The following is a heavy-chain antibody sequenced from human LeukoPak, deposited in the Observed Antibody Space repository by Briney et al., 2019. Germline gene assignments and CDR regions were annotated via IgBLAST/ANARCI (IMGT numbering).Heavy chain of an antibody. CDR1: GFTFSSYE. D-gene: IGHD5-18*01. Sequence: PGGSLRLSCAASGFTFSSYEMNWVRQAPGKGLEWVSGISGSGGSTYYADSVKGRFTISRDNSKNTLYLQMNSLRAEDTAVYYCARDQGEWGYSYGRRGGFYYYYYMDVWGKGTTVTISS. V-gene: IGHV3-23*01. CDR3: ARDQGEWGYSYGRRGGFYYYYYMDV. J-gene: IGHJ6*03. CDR2: ISGSGGST.